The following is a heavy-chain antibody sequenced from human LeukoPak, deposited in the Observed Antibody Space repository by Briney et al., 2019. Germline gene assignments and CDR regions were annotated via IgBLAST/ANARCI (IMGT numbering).Heavy chain of an antibody. J-gene: IGHJ4*02. Sequence: GGSLRLSCAASGFTFSSSWMSWVRQAPGKGLEWVSAISGSGGSTYYADSVKGRFTIPRDNSKNTLYLQMNSLRAEDTAVYYCAKDRSPSATVTTSGYWGQGTLVTVSS. CDR3: AKDRSPSATVTTSGY. CDR1: GFTFSSSW. CDR2: ISGSGGST. V-gene: IGHV3-23*01. D-gene: IGHD4-17*01.